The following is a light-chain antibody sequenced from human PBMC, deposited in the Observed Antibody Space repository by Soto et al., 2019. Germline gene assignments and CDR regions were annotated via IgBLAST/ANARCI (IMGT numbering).Light chain of an antibody. J-gene: IGKJ5*01. Sequence: ESLFTQSPGTLSLSPGERATLSCRASQSVSSNYLAWYQQKPGQAPRLLIYGASSRATGIPDRFSGSGSGTDFTLTISRLEPEDFAVYYCQQYGGSPQITFGQGTRLEIK. CDR1: QSVSSNY. CDR3: QQYGGSPQIT. V-gene: IGKV3-20*01. CDR2: GAS.